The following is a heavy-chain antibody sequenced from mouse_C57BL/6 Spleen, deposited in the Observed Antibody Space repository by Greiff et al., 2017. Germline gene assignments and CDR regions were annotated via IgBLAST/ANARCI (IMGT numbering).Heavy chain of an antibody. D-gene: IGHD1-1*02. J-gene: IGHJ3*01. Sequence: QVQLQQSGAELVRPGASVTLSCKASGYTFTDYEMHWVKQTPVHGLEWIGAIDPETGGTAYNQKFKGKAILIADKSSSTAYMELRSLTSEDSAVYYCTRGSGSPFAYWGQGTLVTVSA. V-gene: IGHV1-15*01. CDR3: TRGSGSPFAY. CDR2: IDPETGGT. CDR1: GYTFTDYE.